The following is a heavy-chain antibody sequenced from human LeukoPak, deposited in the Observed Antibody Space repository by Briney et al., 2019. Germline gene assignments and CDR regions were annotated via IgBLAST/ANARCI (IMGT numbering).Heavy chain of an antibody. D-gene: IGHD6-19*01. V-gene: IGHV1-18*01. Sequence: ASVKVSCKASGYTFTSYGISWVRQAPGQGLEWMGWISAYNGNTNYAQKLQGKVTMTIDTSTSTAYMELRSLRSDDTAVYYCARVYSSGWYMDYWGQGTLVTVSS. CDR1: GYTFTSYG. CDR2: ISAYNGNT. J-gene: IGHJ4*02. CDR3: ARVYSSGWYMDY.